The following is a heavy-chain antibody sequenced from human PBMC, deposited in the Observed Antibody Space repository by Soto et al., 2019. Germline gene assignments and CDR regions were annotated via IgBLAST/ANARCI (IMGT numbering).Heavy chain of an antibody. CDR3: ATAIVVVPAASSSRAFDI. D-gene: IGHD2-2*01. CDR2: IYPGDSDT. Sequence: GESLKISCKGSGYSFTSYWIGWVRQMPGKGLEWMGIIYPGDSDTRYSPSFQGQVTISADKSISTAYLQWSSLKASDTAMYYCATAIVVVPAASSSRAFDIWGQGTMVTVSS. J-gene: IGHJ3*02. V-gene: IGHV5-51*01. CDR1: GYSFTSYW.